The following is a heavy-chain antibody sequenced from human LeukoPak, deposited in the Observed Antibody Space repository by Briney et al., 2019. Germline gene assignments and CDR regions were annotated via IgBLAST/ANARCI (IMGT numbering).Heavy chain of an antibody. J-gene: IGHJ4*02. CDR1: GYSISSGYY. Sequence: SETLSLTCTVSGYSISSGYYWGWIRQPPGKGLEWIGSIYHSGSTYYNPSLKSRVTISVDTSKNQFSLKLSSVTAADTAVYYCARDHVVPAANFDYWGQGTPVTVSS. CDR3: ARDHVVPAANFDY. CDR2: IYHSGST. V-gene: IGHV4-38-2*02. D-gene: IGHD2-2*01.